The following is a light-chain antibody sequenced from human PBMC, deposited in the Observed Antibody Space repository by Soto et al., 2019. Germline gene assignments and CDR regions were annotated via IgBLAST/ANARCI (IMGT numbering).Light chain of an antibody. CDR3: SSYTSSSTLV. Sequence: QSALTQPASVSGSPGQSITISCTGTTSDVGGYNYVSWYQQHPGKAPKLMIYEVSNRPSGVSNRFSGSKSDNTASLTISGLQAEDESDYYSSSYTSSSTLVFGGGTKVTGL. J-gene: IGLJ3*02. V-gene: IGLV2-14*01. CDR2: EVS. CDR1: TSDVGGYNY.